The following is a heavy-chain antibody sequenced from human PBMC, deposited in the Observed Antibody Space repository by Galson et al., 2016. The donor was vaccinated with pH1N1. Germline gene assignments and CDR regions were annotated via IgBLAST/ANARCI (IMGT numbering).Heavy chain of an antibody. CDR1: GDSVSSIDAA. V-gene: IGHV6-1*01. J-gene: IGHJ3*02. CDR3: AREGVTESGRWENAFAI. CDR2: IYYRSRWIY. D-gene: IGHD1-26*01. Sequence: CAISGDSVSSIDAAWNWIRQSPSGGLEWLGRIYYRSRWIYDYAGSVSGRITINPDTSKNQFSLQLSSVTPEDTAVYYCAREGVTESGRWENAFAIWGQGTMVTVS.